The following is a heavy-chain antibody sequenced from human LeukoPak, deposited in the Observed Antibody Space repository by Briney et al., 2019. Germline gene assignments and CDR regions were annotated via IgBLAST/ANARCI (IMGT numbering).Heavy chain of an antibody. CDR1: GFTFSSHW. J-gene: IGHJ4*02. D-gene: IGHD5-12*01. V-gene: IGHV3-7*01. Sequence: GGSLRLSCVTSGFTFSSHWMFWVRQAPGKGREWVANVNQDGGAKFYVDSVKGRFTISRDNAKNSLYLQMTSLRVEDTAVYFCASKGGYDHHWGQGTLVTVSS. CDR3: ASKGGYDHH. CDR2: VNQDGGAK.